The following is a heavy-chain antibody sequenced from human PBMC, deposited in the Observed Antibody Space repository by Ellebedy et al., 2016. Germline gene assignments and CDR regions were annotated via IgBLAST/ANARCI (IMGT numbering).Heavy chain of an antibody. CDR2: INYDGSA. CDR1: GGSFSGHY. J-gene: IGHJ4*02. V-gene: IGHV4-34*01. D-gene: IGHD3-9*01. Sequence: SETLSLTXAVYGGSFSGHYWSWTRQPPGKGLEWIGEINYDGSANYNPSLKSRVTTSVDTSKSQFSLRLSSLTAADTALYYCARRSPETGIDYWGQGTRVTVSS. CDR3: ARRSPETGIDY.